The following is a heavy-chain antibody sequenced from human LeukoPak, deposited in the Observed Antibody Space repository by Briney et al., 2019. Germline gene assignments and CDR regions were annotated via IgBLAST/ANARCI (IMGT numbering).Heavy chain of an antibody. Sequence: PSETLSLTCAVSGGSISSSNWWSWVRQPPGQGLEWIGEIYHSGSTNYNPSLKSRVTISVDKSKNQFSLKLSSVTAADTAVYYCARGSSNWPNWFDPWGQGTLVTVSS. J-gene: IGHJ5*02. V-gene: IGHV4-4*02. CDR3: ARGSSNWPNWFDP. D-gene: IGHD6-13*01. CDR2: IYHSGST. CDR1: GGSISSSNW.